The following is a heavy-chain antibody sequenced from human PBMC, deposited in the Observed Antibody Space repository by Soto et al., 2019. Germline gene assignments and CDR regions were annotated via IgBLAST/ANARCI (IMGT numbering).Heavy chain of an antibody. D-gene: IGHD6-13*01. J-gene: IGHJ4*02. CDR2: ISAYNGNT. Sequence: ASVKVSCKASGYTFTSYGISWVRQAPGQGLEWMGWISAYNGNTNYAQKFQGRVTITADESTSTAYMELSSLRSEDTAVYYCASKQQLVRGRPYDYWGQGTLVTVSS. CDR3: ASKQQLVRGRPYDY. V-gene: IGHV1-18*01. CDR1: GYTFTSYG.